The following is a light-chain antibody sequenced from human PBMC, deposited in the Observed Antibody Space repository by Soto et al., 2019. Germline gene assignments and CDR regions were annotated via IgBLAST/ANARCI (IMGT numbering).Light chain of an antibody. CDR3: QQYRPSPPT. V-gene: IGKV3-20*01. CDR1: QSVSSNF. CDR2: VAS. J-gene: IGKJ1*01. Sequence: EIVLTQSPGTLPLSPGERATLSCKASQSVSSNFLAWYQRKPGQAHSLLIYVASYRATDSPYRFSGSGSGADFTLTIARLEPEEFAVYSCQQYRPSPPTFGKGTEVEI.